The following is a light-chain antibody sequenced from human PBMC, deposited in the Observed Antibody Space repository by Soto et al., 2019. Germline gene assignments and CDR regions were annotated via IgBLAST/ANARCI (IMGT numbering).Light chain of an antibody. CDR1: QSISSW. J-gene: IGKJ1*01. Sequence: EIQMTQSPSTLSESVGDRVTITCRASQSISSWLAWYQQKPGTAPNLLIYKASTLQSGVPSRFSGSGSGTEFTLTISSLQPDDSATYYCQQYNDNWTFGQGTKV. CDR3: QQYNDNWT. V-gene: IGKV1-5*03. CDR2: KAS.